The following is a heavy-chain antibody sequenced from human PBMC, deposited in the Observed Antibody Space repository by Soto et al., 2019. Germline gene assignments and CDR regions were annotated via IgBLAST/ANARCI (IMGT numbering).Heavy chain of an antibody. Sequence: PSETLSLTCTVSGGSISSYYWSWIRQPPGKGLEWIGYIYYSGSTNYNPSLKSRVTISVDTSKNQLSLKLSSVTAADTAVYYCARGGSSGWSRWFDPWGQGTLVTVS. CDR2: IYYSGST. D-gene: IGHD6-19*01. CDR1: GGSISSYY. V-gene: IGHV4-59*01. CDR3: ARGGSSGWSRWFDP. J-gene: IGHJ5*02.